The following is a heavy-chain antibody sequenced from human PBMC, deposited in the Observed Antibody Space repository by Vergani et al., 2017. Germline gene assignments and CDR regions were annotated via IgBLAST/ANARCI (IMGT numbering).Heavy chain of an antibody. Sequence: QVQLQQWGAGLLKPSETLSLTCAVYGGSFSGYYWSWIRQPPGKGLEWIGEINHSGSTYYNPSLKSRITISVDTSKNPFSLNLSSVTAADTAVYYCARHPRSNPLFDYWGQGTLVTVSS. J-gene: IGHJ4*02. CDR2: INHSGST. CDR3: ARHPRSNPLFDY. D-gene: IGHD4-11*01. V-gene: IGHV4-34*01. CDR1: GGSFSGYY.